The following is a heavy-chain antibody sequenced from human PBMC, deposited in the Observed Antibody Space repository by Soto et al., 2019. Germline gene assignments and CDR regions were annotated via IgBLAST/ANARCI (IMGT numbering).Heavy chain of an antibody. J-gene: IGHJ4*02. D-gene: IGHD3-16*01. CDR1: GGSISNYY. Sequence: PSETLSLTCTVSGGSISNYYWSWIRQPPGRGLEWIGHIFYSGSTNYNPALKSRVTISVDTSKSQFSLKLSSVTAADTAVYYCARDRVMRTVGGASEEWGVDVWGQGPLVTVSS. CDR2: IFYSGST. V-gene: IGHV4-59*12. CDR3: ARDRVMRTVGGASEEWGVDV.